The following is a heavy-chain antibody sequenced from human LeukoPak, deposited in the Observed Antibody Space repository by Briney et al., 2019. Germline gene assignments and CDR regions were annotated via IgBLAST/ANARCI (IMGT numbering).Heavy chain of an antibody. V-gene: IGHV3-7*01. J-gene: IGHJ5*02. D-gene: IGHD2-8*01. Sequence: GGSLRLSCAASGFTFSSYWMSWVRQAPGKGLEWVADIKEDGSEKYYLDSVKGRFTISRDNAKNSVSLQMNSLRAEDTAVYYCARIYLKMASASWGQGTLVTVSS. CDR2: IKEDGSEK. CDR1: GFTFSSYW. CDR3: ARIYLKMASAS.